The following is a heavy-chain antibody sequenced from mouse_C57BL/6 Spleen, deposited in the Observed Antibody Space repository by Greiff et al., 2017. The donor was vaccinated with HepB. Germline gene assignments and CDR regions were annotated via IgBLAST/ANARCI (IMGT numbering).Heavy chain of an antibody. CDR2: ISDGGSYT. D-gene: IGHD2-5*01. CDR3: ARDRDYSNRGFYAMDY. CDR1: GFTFSSYA. J-gene: IGHJ4*01. V-gene: IGHV5-4*01. Sequence: EVQWVESGGGLVKPGGSLKLSCAASGFTFSSYAMSWVRQTPEKRLEWVATISDGGSYTYYPDNVKGRFTISRDNAKNNLYLQMSHLKSEDTAMYYCARDRDYSNRGFYAMDYWGQGTSVTVSS.